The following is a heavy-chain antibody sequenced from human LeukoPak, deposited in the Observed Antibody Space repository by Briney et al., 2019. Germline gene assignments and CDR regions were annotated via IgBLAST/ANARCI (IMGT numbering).Heavy chain of an antibody. CDR1: GYTFTSYY. V-gene: IGHV1-46*01. Sequence: GASVKVSCKVSGYTFTSYYMHWVRQAPGQGLEWMGIINPSGGSTSYAQKFQGRVTMTRDTSTSTVYMELSSLRSEDTAVYYCVRERAVLDAFDIWGQGTMVTVSS. D-gene: IGHD6-19*01. J-gene: IGHJ3*02. CDR3: VRERAVLDAFDI. CDR2: INPSGGST.